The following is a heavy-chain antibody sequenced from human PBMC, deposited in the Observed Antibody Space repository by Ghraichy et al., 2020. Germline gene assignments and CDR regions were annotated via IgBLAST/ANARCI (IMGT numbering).Heavy chain of an antibody. D-gene: IGHD6-13*01. CDR2: IYSGGST. CDR1: GFTVSSNY. V-gene: IGHV3-66*01. J-gene: IGHJ6*02. Sequence: GGSLRLSCAASGFTVSSNYMSWVRQAPGKGLEWVSVIYSGGSTYYADSVKGRFTISRDNSKNTLYLQMNSLRAEDTAVYYCARDARYSSSWSVVGASGGMDVWGQGTTVTVSS. CDR3: ARDARYSSSWSVVGASGGMDV.